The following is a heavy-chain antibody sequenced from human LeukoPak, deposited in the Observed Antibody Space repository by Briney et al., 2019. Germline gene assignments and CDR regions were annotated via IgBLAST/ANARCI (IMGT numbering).Heavy chain of an antibody. CDR2: MNPNSGNT. CDR1: GYTFTSYD. J-gene: IGHJ6*02. D-gene: IGHD3-22*01. Sequence: ASVKVYCKASGYTFTSYDINWVRQATGQGLEWMGWMNPNSGNTGYAQKFQGRVTMTRNTSISTACMELSSLRSEDTAVYYCARVPYDSSGYLPFYSFYYYYGMDVWGQGTTVTVSS. V-gene: IGHV1-8*01. CDR3: ARVPYDSSGYLPFYSFYYYYGMDV.